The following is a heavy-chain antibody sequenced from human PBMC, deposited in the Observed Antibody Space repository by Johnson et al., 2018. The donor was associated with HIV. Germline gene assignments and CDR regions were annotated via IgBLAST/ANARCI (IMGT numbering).Heavy chain of an antibody. CDR2: IWYDGSNK. V-gene: IGHV3-30*19. Sequence: QVQLVESGGGVVQPGRSLRLSCAASEFSFSTYAMHWVRQAPGKGLEWVAVIWYDGSNKYYADSVKGRFTISRDNSKNTLYLQMNSLRAEDTAVYYCAREAGTAFDIWGQGTMVTVSS. J-gene: IGHJ3*02. CDR3: AREAGTAFDI. CDR1: EFSFSTYA.